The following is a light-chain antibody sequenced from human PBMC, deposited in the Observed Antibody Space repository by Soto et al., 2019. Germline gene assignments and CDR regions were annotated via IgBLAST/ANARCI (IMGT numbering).Light chain of an antibody. J-gene: IGLJ1*01. Sequence: QSVLTQPASVSGSPGQSITISCTGSSSDIGAFNYVAWYQQHPGKAPKLIIHGVTNRPSGVSSRFSGSKSDYTASLTISGLQAEDEADYYCSSYTTAFFYXFGTGNKVTV. CDR1: SSDIGAFNY. V-gene: IGLV2-14*01. CDR2: GVT. CDR3: SSYTTAFFYX.